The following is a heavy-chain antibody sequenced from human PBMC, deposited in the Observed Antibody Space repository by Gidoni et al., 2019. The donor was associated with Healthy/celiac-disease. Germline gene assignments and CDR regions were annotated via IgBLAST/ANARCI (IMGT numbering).Heavy chain of an antibody. J-gene: IGHJ4*02. CDR1: GGSISSGSYY. V-gene: IGHV4-61*02. CDR3: ARAVQRGYSGYDSLDY. CDR2: IYTSGST. D-gene: IGHD5-12*01. Sequence: QVQLQESGPGLVKPSQTLSLTCTVSGGSISSGSYYWSWIRQPAGKGLEWIGRIYTSGSTNYNPSLKSRVTISVDTSKNQFSLKLSSVTAADTAVYYCARAVQRGYSGYDSLDYWGQGTLVTVSS.